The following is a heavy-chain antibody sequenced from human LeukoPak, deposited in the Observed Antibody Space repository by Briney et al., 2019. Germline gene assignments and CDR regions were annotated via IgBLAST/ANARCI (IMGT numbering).Heavy chain of an antibody. Sequence: GGSLRLSCAASGFTFDDYAMHWVRQAPGKGLEWVSGISWNSGSIGYADSVKGRFTISRDNSKNTLYLQMNSLRAEDTAVYYCARGITMVRGVTQNYGMDVWGQGTTVTVSS. CDR1: GFTFDDYA. J-gene: IGHJ6*02. D-gene: IGHD3-10*01. CDR3: ARGITMVRGVTQNYGMDV. CDR2: ISWNSGSI. V-gene: IGHV3-9*01.